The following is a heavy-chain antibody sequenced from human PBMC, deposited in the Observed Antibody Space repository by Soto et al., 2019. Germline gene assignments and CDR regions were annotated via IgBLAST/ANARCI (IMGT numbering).Heavy chain of an antibody. J-gene: IGHJ4*02. D-gene: IGHD3-10*01. CDR1: DFDFSSYG. Sequence: GGSLRLSCAASDFDFSSYGIHWVRQAPGKGLEWVAASSYDGRETFYADSAKGRFTVSKEMSKNTAFLQMNALRHEDTAVYFCARDSGWPILNLDNWGQGTPVTVSS. CDR2: SSYDGRET. V-gene: IGHV3-30*03. CDR3: ARDSGWPILNLDN.